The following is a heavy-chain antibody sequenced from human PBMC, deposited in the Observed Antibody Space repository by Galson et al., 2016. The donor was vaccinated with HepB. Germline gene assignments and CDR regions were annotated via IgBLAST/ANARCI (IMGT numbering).Heavy chain of an antibody. CDR2: ISGSGTNT. V-gene: IGHV3-23*01. D-gene: IGHD2-21*02. Sequence: PGKGLEWVSAISGSGTNTYYEDSVKGRFTISRDNSKNTLFLQMNSLRAEDTAVYYCAKSLLGVTLVSYYYGMDVWGQGTTVTVSS. CDR3: AKSLLGVTLVSYYYGMDV. J-gene: IGHJ6*02.